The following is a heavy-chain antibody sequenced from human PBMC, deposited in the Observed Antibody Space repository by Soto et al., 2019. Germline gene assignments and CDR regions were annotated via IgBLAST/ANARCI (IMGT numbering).Heavy chain of an antibody. CDR3: ARVVTATAPRGWFDP. V-gene: IGHV1-2*02. CDR1: GYTFTGYY. J-gene: IGHJ5*02. Sequence: ASVKVSCKASGYTFTGYYMHCVRQAPGQGLEWMGWINPNSGGTNYAQKFQGRVTMTRDTSISTAYMELSRLRSDDTAVYYCARVVTATAPRGWFDPWGQGTLVTVSS. D-gene: IGHD2-15*01. CDR2: INPNSGGT.